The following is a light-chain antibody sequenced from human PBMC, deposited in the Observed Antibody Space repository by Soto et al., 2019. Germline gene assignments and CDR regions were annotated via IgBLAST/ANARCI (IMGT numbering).Light chain of an antibody. CDR2: KAS. CDR1: QSIGSW. V-gene: IGKV1-5*03. CDR3: QQYNSYPLT. Sequence: DIQITQTHSTLSASVGDRVTITCRASQSIGSWLAWYQQKPGKAPKLLIYKASSLESGVPSRFSGSGSGTEFTLTISSLQPDDFATYYCQQYNSYPLTFGGGTNVDIK. J-gene: IGKJ4*01.